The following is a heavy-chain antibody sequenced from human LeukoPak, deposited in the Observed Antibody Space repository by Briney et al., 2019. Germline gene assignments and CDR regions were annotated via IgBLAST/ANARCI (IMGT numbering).Heavy chain of an antibody. J-gene: IGHJ4*02. D-gene: IGHD6-13*01. CDR2: IRSKTYGGTA. V-gene: IGHV3-49*04. CDR1: GFTFSADA. Sequence: PGGSLRLSCAASGFTFSADAMNWVRQAPGKGLEWVGFIRSKTYGGTAEYAASVKGRFTISRDDSKSIASLQMPSLKTEDTALYYCAKDWGYSNSGVFDFWGQGTLVTVSS. CDR3: AKDWGYSNSGVFDF.